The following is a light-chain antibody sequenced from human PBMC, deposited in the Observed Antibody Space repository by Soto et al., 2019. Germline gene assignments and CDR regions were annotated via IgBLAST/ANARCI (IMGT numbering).Light chain of an antibody. J-gene: IGLJ7*01. CDR3: QVWDSSSDRAV. CDR2: EDS. V-gene: IGLV3-21*02. Sequence: SYELTQPPSVSAAPGQKAKITCGGNNIESRSVHWYQQKPGQAPVLVVYEDSDRPSGIPERFSGSNSGNTATLTISRVEAGDEADYYCQVWDSSSDRAVFGGGTQLTVL. CDR1: NIESRS.